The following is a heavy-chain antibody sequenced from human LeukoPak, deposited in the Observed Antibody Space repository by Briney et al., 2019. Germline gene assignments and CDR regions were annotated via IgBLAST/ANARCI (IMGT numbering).Heavy chain of an antibody. Sequence: QPGGSLRLSCAASGFTFSSYWMTWVRQAPGKGLEGVASIKQDGNEKYYVDSVKGRFTISRDNARNSLYLQMSSLRADDTAVYYCARDGAFRIYDCWGQGTLVTVSS. V-gene: IGHV3-7*01. CDR1: GFTFSSYW. CDR2: IKQDGNEK. J-gene: IGHJ4*02. CDR3: ARDGAFRIYDC. D-gene: IGHD3-3*02.